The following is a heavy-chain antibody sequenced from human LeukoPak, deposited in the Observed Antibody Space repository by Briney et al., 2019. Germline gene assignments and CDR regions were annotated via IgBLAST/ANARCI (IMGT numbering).Heavy chain of an antibody. CDR1: GGSFSGYY. Sequence: PSETLSLTCAVYGGSFSGYYWSWIRQPPGKGLEWIGEINHSGSTNYNPSLKSRVTISVDTSKNQFSLKLSSVTAVDTAVYYCARYTNYDSSGYVLDYWGQGTLVTVSS. D-gene: IGHD3-22*01. V-gene: IGHV4-34*01. CDR3: ARYTNYDSSGYVLDY. CDR2: INHSGST. J-gene: IGHJ4*02.